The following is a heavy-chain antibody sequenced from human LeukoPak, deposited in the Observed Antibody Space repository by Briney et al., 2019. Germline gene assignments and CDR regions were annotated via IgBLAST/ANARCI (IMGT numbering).Heavy chain of an antibody. CDR1: GFTFSSYA. J-gene: IGHJ1*01. CDR3: AKGVEYSSGWYDNFQH. D-gene: IGHD6-19*01. CDR2: ISGSGGST. Sequence: PGGSLRLSCAASGFTFSSYAMSWVRQAPGKGLEWVSAISGSGGSTYYAGSVKGRFTISRDNSKSTLYLQMNSLRAEDTAVYYCAKGVEYSSGWYDNFQHWGQGTLVTVS. V-gene: IGHV3-23*01.